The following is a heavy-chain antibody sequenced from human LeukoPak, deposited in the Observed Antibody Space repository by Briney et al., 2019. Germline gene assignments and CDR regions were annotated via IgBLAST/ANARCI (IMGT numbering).Heavy chain of an antibody. J-gene: IGHJ3*02. CDR3: ARDPTTVTKGFDI. Sequence: SETLALTCSVSDDSFSTHYWTWIRQPPGKGLEWIGYISSIGSTNYNPSLKSRVTISVDTSKKQFSLKMTSVTAADTAVYYCARDPTTVTKGFDIWGQGTMVTVSS. CDR1: DDSFSTHY. V-gene: IGHV4-59*11. CDR2: ISSIGST. D-gene: IGHD4-17*01.